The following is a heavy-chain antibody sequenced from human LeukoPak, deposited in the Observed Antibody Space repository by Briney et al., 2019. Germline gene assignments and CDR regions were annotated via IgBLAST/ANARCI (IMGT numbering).Heavy chain of an antibody. J-gene: IGHJ3*02. CDR1: GDSVSSDSAA. CDR2: TYYRSKWYN. Sequence: SQTLSLTCAISGDSVSSDSAAWNWIRQSPSRGLEWLGRTYYRSKWYNDYAVSVKSRITINPDTSKNQFSLQLNSVTPEDTAVYYCARTALYSGYDFFRPPDAFDIWGQGTMVTASS. V-gene: IGHV6-1*01. CDR3: ARTALYSGYDFFRPPDAFDI. D-gene: IGHD5-12*01.